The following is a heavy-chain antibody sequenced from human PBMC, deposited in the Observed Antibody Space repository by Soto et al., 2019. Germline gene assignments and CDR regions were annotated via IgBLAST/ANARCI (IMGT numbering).Heavy chain of an antibody. V-gene: IGHV4-34*01. J-gene: IGHJ3*01. D-gene: IGHD3-3*01. CDR3: KFLEVVPQDAFDF. Sequence: SETLSLTCAVYGGSFSGYYWSWIRQPPGKGLEWIGEINHSGSTNYNPSLKSRVTISVDTSKNQFSLKLSSVTAADTAVYYCKFLEVVPQDAFDFWGQGTMVPGSS. CDR1: GGSFSGYY. CDR2: INHSGST.